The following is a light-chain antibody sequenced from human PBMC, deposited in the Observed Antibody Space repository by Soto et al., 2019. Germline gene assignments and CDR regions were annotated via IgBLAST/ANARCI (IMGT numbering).Light chain of an antibody. CDR3: QSYDSTLSARYV. V-gene: IGLV1-40*01. J-gene: IGLJ1*01. CDR2: GNI. Sequence: QSAQTEQLSGSGAPGQRVTISCTGSSSNIGAGYDVHWYQQRPGTAPKLLIFGNINRPSGVPDRFSGSKSGTSASLAITGLQAEDEGDYYCQSYDSTLSARYVFGTGTKVTVL. CDR1: SSNIGAGYD.